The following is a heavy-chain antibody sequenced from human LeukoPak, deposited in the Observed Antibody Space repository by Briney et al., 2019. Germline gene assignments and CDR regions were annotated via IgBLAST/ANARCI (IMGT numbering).Heavy chain of an antibody. Sequence: SETLSLTCAVYGGSFSGYYWSWIRQPPGKGLEWIGEINHSGSTNYNPSLKSRVTISVDTSKNQFSLKLSSVTAADTAVYYCARRGSGSYYTARLSSHFDYWGQGTMVTVSS. D-gene: IGHD1-26*01. CDR3: ARRGSGSYYTARLSSHFDY. CDR1: GGSFSGYY. J-gene: IGHJ4*02. CDR2: INHSGST. V-gene: IGHV4-34*01.